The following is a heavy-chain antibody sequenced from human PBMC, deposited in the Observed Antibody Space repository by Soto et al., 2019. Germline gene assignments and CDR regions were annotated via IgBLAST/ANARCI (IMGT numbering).Heavy chain of an antibody. D-gene: IGHD3-22*01. CDR1: GFTFSSYA. Sequence: GGSLRLSCAASGFTFSSYAMSWVRQAPGKGLEWVPAISGSGGSTYYADSVKGRFTISRDNSKNTLYLQMNSLRAEDTAVYYCAKVVKYYYDSSGYHPSDYWGQGTLVTVSS. J-gene: IGHJ4*02. CDR2: ISGSGGST. CDR3: AKVVKYYYDSSGYHPSDY. V-gene: IGHV3-23*01.